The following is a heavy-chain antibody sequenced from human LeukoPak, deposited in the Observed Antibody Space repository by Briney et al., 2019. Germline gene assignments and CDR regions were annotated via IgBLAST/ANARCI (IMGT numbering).Heavy chain of an antibody. V-gene: IGHV4-38-2*02. D-gene: IGHD3-10*01. Sequence: SETLSLTCTVSGYSISSGYYWGWIRQPPGKGLEWIGSFYDSGNTHYNPSLKSRVTISVDTSKNQFSLKVRSVTAADTAVYYCARGSQLWFGEYPWAFDYWGQGTLVTVSS. CDR3: ARGSQLWFGEYPWAFDY. CDR1: GYSISSGYY. CDR2: FYDSGNT. J-gene: IGHJ4*02.